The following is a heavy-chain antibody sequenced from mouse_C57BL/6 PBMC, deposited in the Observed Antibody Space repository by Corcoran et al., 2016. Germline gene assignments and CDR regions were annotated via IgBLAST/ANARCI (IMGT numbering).Heavy chain of an antibody. CDR2: INTYSGVP. J-gene: IGHJ2*01. D-gene: IGHD2-4*01. Sequence: QIQLVQSGPELKKPGETVKISCKASGYTFTTYGMSWVKQAPGKGLKWMGWINTYSGVPTYADDFKGRFAFSLETSASTAYLQINNLKNEDTATYFCARWDYHYFDYWGQGTTLTVSS. CDR1: GYTFTTYG. V-gene: IGHV9-3*01. CDR3: ARWDYHYFDY.